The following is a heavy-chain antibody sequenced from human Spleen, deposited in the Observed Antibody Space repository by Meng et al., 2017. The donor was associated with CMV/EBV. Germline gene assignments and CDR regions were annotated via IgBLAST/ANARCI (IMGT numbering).Heavy chain of an antibody. V-gene: IGHV5-51*01. Sequence: GESLKISCKGSGYSFTSHWIGWVRQMPGKGLEWMGIIYPGDSDTRYSPSFQGQVTISADKSISTAYLQWSSLKASDTAMYYCARLGSGYCSSTSCSYYFDYWGQGTLVTVSS. CDR1: GYSFTSHW. D-gene: IGHD2-2*01. J-gene: IGHJ4*02. CDR3: ARLGSGYCSSTSCSYYFDY. CDR2: IYPGDSDT.